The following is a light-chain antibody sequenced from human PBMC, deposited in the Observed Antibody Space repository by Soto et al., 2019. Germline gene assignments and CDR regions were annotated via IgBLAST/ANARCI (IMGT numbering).Light chain of an antibody. Sequence: EILMTQSPVTLSVSPGERATLSCRASQSVSSNLAWYQQKPGQAPSLLIYGAFTRATGIPARFSGTGSGTEFTLTISSLQSEDFALYYCQQYKNWPRTFGQGTKVEIK. CDR1: QSVSSN. J-gene: IGKJ1*01. CDR2: GAF. CDR3: QQYKNWPRT. V-gene: IGKV3-15*01.